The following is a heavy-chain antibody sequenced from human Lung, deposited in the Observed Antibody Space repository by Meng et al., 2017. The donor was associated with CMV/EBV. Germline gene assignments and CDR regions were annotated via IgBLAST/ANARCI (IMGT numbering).Heavy chain of an antibody. D-gene: IGHD2-21*02. CDR3: TKGGGERVTFDAMDV. J-gene: IGHJ6*02. CDR1: GFTFDDFA. Sequence: GGSXRLSCTASGFTFDDFAMHWVRQSPGEGLEWVSGISGNTGFIGYADSVKGRFTISRDNAKKTLSLQINTLRAEDTALYYCTKGGGERVTFDAMDVWGQGTXVTVSS. V-gene: IGHV3-9*01. CDR2: ISGNTGFI.